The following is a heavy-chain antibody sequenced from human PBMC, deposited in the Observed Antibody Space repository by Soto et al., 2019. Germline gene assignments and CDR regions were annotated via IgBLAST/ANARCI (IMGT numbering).Heavy chain of an antibody. Sequence: SETLSLTCTVSGGSVSSGSDYRSWIQQAPGKGLEWIGYIYNSGSTNYNPSLKSRVTISVDTSKNHFSLRMSSVTAADTAVYHGARASDSGILYFDDWGRGTVVT. CDR1: GGSVSSGSDY. CDR2: IYNSGST. D-gene: IGHD3-10*01. CDR3: ARASDSGILYFDD. J-gene: IGHJ4*02. V-gene: IGHV4-61*03.